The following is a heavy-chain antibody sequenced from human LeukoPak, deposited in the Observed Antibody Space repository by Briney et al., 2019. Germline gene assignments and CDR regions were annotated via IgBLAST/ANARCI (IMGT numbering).Heavy chain of an antibody. V-gene: IGHV3-7*01. D-gene: IGHD3-10*01. CDR2: IKQDGSAK. J-gene: IGHJ6*02. CDR3: ARDYYGSGIPHGMDV. Sequence: PGGSLRLSCAASGFTFSNYWMSWVRQAPERGLEWVANIKQDGSAKYYVDSVKGRVAISRDNAKNSLYLQMNSLRAEDTAVYYCARDYYGSGIPHGMDVWGQGTTVTVSS. CDR1: GFTFSNYW.